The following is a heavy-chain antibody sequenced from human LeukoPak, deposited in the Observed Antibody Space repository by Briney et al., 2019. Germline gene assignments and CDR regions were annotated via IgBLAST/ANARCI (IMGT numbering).Heavy chain of an antibody. CDR2: IIPIFGTA. V-gene: IGHV1-69*05. Sequence: ASVKVSCMASGGTFSSYAISWVRQAPGQGLEWMGGIIPIFGTANYAQKFQGRVTITTDESTSTAYMELSSLRSEDTAVYYCAWGTGTTLQYYYYYMDVWGKGTTVTVSS. J-gene: IGHJ6*03. D-gene: IGHD1-1*01. CDR1: GGTFSSYA. CDR3: AWGTGTTLQYYYYYMDV.